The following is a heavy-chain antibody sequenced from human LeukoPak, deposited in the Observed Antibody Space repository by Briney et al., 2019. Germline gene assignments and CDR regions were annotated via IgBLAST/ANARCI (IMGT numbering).Heavy chain of an antibody. D-gene: IGHD3-10*01. Sequence: PSETLSLTCTVSGGSISSSSYYWGWIRQPPGKGREWIGSIYYSGSTYYNPSLKSRVTISVDTSKNQFSLQLSSVTAADTAVYFCARQGDGYYYMEVWGKGTTVTVSS. J-gene: IGHJ6*03. V-gene: IGHV4-39*01. CDR3: ARQGDGYYYMEV. CDR1: GGSISSSSYY. CDR2: IYYSGST.